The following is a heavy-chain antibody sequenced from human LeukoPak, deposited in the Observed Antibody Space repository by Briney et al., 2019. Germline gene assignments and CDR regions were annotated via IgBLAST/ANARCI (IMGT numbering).Heavy chain of an antibody. CDR3: AKGSMVGVLCCFDY. CDR1: GFTFSSYA. J-gene: IGHJ4*02. Sequence: GVSLRLSCAASGFTFSSYAMSWVRQAPGKGLEWVSAISGSGGSTYYADSVKGRFTISRDNSKNTLYLQMNSLRAEDTAVYYCAKGSMVGVLCCFDYWGQGTLVTVSS. V-gene: IGHV3-23*01. D-gene: IGHD3-10*01. CDR2: ISGSGGST.